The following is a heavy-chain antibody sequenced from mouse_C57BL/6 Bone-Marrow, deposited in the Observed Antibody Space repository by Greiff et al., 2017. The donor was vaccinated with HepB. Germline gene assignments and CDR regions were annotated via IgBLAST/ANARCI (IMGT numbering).Heavy chain of an antibody. CDR1: GYTFTSYW. V-gene: IGHV1-52*01. D-gene: IGHD2-1*01. CDR3: ARRVEDYYGNYGFAY. Sequence: VQLQQPGAELVRPGSSVKLSCKASGYTFTSYWMHWVKQRPIQGLEWSGNIDPSDSETHYNQKFKDKATLTVDKSSSTAYMQLSSLTSEDSAVYYCARRVEDYYGNYGFAYWGQGTRVTVSA. CDR2: IDPSDSET. J-gene: IGHJ3*01.